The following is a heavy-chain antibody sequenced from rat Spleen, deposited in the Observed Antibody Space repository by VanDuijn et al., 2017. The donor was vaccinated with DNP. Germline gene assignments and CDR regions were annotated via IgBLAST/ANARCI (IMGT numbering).Heavy chain of an antibody. CDR2: ITAGGGKT. V-gene: IGHV5-25*01. CDR3: ARHRTIMPYYYAMDA. Sequence: EVQLVESGGGLVQPGRSLKLSCAASGFTFSDYYMAWVRQAPTKGLEWVASITAGGGKTYYRDSVKGRFTISRDNAKSTLYLQMDSLRSEDTATYYCARHRTIMPYYYAMDAWGQGASVTVSS. J-gene: IGHJ4*01. CDR1: GFTFSDYY. D-gene: IGHD1-12*01.